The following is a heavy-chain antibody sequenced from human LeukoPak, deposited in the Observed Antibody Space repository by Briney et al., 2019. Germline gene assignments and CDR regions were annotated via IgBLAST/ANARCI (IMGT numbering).Heavy chain of an antibody. D-gene: IGHD1-26*01. V-gene: IGHV1-18*01. CDR2: ISTYNGYA. Sequence: GASVKVSCKASGYIFTNYGISWVRQAPGQGLEWMGWISTYNGYANYAQKLQGTVTMTMDTSTSTVYMELRSLRSDDTAVYYCARVWELPSLDYWGQGTLVTVSS. CDR1: GYIFTNYG. CDR3: ARVWELPSLDY. J-gene: IGHJ4*02.